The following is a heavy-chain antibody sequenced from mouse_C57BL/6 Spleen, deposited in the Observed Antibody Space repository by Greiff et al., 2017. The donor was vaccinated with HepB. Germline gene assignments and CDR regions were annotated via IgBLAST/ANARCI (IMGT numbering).Heavy chain of an antibody. D-gene: IGHD2-4*01. V-gene: IGHV7-3*01. CDR1: GFTFTDYY. CDR3: ARYKDYDYDLYYFDY. J-gene: IGHJ2*01. Sequence: EVKLMESGGGLVQPGGSLSLSCAASGFTFTDYYMSWVRQPPGKALEWLGFIRNKANGYTTEYSASVKGRFTISRDNSKSILYLQMNALRAEDSATYYCARYKDYDYDLYYFDYWGQGTTLTVSS. CDR2: IRNKANGYTT.